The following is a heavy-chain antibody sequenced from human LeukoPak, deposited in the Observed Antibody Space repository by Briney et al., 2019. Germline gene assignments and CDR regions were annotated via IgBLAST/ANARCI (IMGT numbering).Heavy chain of an antibody. J-gene: IGHJ4*02. V-gene: IGHV1-46*01. CDR1: GYTFTSYA. CDR3: ARDLGANHYYFDY. D-gene: IGHD1-26*01. CDR2: INPSGGST. Sequence: GASVKVSCKASGYTFTSYAMNWVRQAPGQGLEWMGIINPSGGSTSYAQKFQGRVTMTRDMSTSTVYMELSSLRSEDTAVYYCARDLGANHYYFDYWGQGTLVTVSS.